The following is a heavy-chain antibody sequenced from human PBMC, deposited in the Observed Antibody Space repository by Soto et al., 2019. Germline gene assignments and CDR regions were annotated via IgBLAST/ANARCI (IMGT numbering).Heavy chain of an antibody. CDR1: GASISSGDYF. D-gene: IGHD5-12*01. V-gene: IGHV4-30-4*01. CDR2: IYDSGSS. CDR3: AREKGYISGPKNFDY. Sequence: KPSETLSLTCTVSGASISSGDYFWSWIRQSPGKGLQWIGYIYDSGSSYYNPSLKSRVTMSVDTSKNQFSLKLSSVTAADTAVYYCAREKGYISGPKNFDYWGQGNLVTVSS. J-gene: IGHJ4*02.